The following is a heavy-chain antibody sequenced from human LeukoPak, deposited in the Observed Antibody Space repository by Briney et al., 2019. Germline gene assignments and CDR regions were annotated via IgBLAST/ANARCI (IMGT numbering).Heavy chain of an antibody. J-gene: IGHJ4*02. V-gene: IGHV3-73*01. Sequence: GGSLRLSCAASGFTFSGSAMHWVRQASGKGLEWVGRIRSKANSYATAYAASVKGGFTISRDDSKNTAYLQMNSLKTEDTAVYYCTRRLLRYDTVTVLWGQGTLVTVSS. D-gene: IGHD4-17*01. CDR1: GFTFSGSA. CDR3: TRRLLRYDTVTVL. CDR2: IRSKANSYAT.